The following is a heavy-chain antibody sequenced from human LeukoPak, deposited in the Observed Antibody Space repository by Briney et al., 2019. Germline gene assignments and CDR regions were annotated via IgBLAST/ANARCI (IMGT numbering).Heavy chain of an antibody. CDR1: GFTFSSYG. D-gene: IGHD3-22*01. J-gene: IGHJ5*01. Sequence: GGSLRLSCAASGFTFSSYGMHWVRQAPGKGLEWVAFIRYDGSNKYYADSVKGRFIISRDNFKNILYLQMNSLRAEDTAIYYCAKDRPNFHENSGHYYRRDGDSWGQGTLVTVSS. CDR3: AKDRPNFHENSGHYYRRDGDS. CDR2: IRYDGSNK. V-gene: IGHV3-30*02.